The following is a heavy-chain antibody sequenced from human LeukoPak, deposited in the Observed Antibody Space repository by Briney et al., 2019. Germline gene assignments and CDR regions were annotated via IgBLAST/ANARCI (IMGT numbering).Heavy chain of an antibody. V-gene: IGHV3-21*01. CDR1: GFTFSSYW. Sequence: GGSLRLSCAASGFTFSSYWMHWVRQAPGKGLEWVSSISSSSSYIYYADSVKGRFTISRDNAKNSLYLQMNSLRAEDTAVYYCARIDFGGYYTVDYWGQGTLVTVSS. D-gene: IGHD3-3*01. CDR2: ISSSSSYI. J-gene: IGHJ4*02. CDR3: ARIDFGGYYTVDY.